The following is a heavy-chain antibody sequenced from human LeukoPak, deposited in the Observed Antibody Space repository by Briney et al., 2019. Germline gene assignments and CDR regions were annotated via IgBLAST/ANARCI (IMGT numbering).Heavy chain of an antibody. CDR1: AFTVSSNY. J-gene: IGHJ4*02. Sequence: GSLRLSCAASAFTVSSNYMSWVRQAPGKGLEWVSVIYSGGSTDYADSVKGRFTISRDNAKNTLYLQMNSLRAEDTAVYFCARDLRGNRDYWGQGTLVTVSS. CDR3: ARDLRGNRDY. V-gene: IGHV3-53*01. CDR2: IYSGGST. D-gene: IGHD4-23*01.